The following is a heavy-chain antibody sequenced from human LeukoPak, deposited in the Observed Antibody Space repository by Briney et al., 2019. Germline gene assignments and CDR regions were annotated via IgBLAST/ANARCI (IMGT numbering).Heavy chain of an antibody. CDR3: AKDPKPYYYDSSGYYVGDY. J-gene: IGHJ4*02. V-gene: IGHV3-33*05. Sequence: GGTLRLSCAGSGFSFSSYGMHWVRQAPGKGLERVAVISYDGSNKYYADSVKSRFTIFRDNSKNTLYLQMNSLRAEDTAVYYCAKDPKPYYYDSSGYYVGDYWGQGTLVTVSS. D-gene: IGHD3-22*01. CDR2: ISYDGSNK. CDR1: GFSFSSYG.